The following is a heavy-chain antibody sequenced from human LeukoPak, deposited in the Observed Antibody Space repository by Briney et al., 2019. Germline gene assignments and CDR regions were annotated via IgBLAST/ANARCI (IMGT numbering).Heavy chain of an antibody. V-gene: IGHV1-18*01. CDR3: ARDRGYGDDSFDP. CDR2: IGAYNGDT. CDR1: GYTFDTYG. Sequence: ASVKVSCKASGYTFDTYGISWVRQAPGQGLEWMGWIGAYNGDTNYAQRFQGRVTMTMDTSTSTVYMELWSLRSDDTAVYYCARDRGYGDDSFDPWGQGTLVTVSS. D-gene: IGHD4-17*01. J-gene: IGHJ5*02.